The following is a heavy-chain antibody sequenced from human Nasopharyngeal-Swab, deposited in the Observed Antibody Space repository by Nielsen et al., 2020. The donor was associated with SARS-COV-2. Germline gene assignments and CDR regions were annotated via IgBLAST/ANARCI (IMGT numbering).Heavy chain of an antibody. J-gene: IGHJ6*03. V-gene: IGHV2-70*11. CDR3: ARGGDCSLYYYYMDV. Sequence: SGPTLVKPTQTLTLTCTFSGFSLSTSGMCVSWIRQPPGKALEWLARIDWDDDKYYSTSLKTRLTISKDTSKNQVVLTMTNMDPVDTATYYCARGGDCSLYYYYMDVWGKGTTVTVSS. D-gene: IGHD2-21*02. CDR2: IDWDDDK. CDR1: GFSLSTSGMC.